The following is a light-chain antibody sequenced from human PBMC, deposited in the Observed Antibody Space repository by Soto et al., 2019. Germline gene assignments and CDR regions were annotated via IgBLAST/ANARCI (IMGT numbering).Light chain of an antibody. CDR3: TSYAASNNYV. CDR2: EVS. V-gene: IGLV2-8*01. Sequence: QSVLTQPPSASGSPGQSVTISCTGTSSDVGRYNHVSWYQQHPGKAPKLMIYEVSGRPSGVPDRFSGSKSGNTASLTVSGLKAEDEADYYCTSYAASNNYVFGTGTKLTVL. J-gene: IGLJ1*01. CDR1: SSDVGRYNH.